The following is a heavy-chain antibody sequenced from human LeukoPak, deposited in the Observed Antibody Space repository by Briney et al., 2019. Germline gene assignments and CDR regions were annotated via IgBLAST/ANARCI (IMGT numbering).Heavy chain of an antibody. CDR3: ARDLVVVPAASMDV. CDR2: ISAYNGNT. V-gene: IGHV1-18*01. CDR1: GYTFTSYG. J-gene: IGHJ6*02. D-gene: IGHD2-2*01. Sequence: ASVKVSCEASGYTFTSYGISWVRQAPGQGLEWMGWISAYNGNTNYAQKLQGRVTMTTDTSTSTAYMELRSLRSDDTAVYYCARDLVVVPAASMDVWGQGTTVTVSS.